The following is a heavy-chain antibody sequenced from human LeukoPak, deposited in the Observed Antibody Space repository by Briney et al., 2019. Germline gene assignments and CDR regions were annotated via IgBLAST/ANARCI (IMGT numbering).Heavy chain of an antibody. J-gene: IGHJ6*03. Sequence: GASVKVSCKASGYTFTSYDINWVRQATGQGLEWMGWMNPNSGNTGYAQKFQGRVTMTRNTSISTAYMELSSLRSEDTAVYYCARVRQTVGATDYYYYMDVWGKGTTVTVSS. CDR3: ARVRQTVGATDYYYYMDV. CDR2: MNPNSGNT. D-gene: IGHD1-26*01. CDR1: GYTFTSYD. V-gene: IGHV1-8*01.